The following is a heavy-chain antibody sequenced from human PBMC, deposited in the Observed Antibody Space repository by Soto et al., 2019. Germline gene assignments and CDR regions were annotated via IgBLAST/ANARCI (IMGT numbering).Heavy chain of an antibody. Sequence: EVQLVESGGGLVQPGRSLRLSCAASGFTFDDYAMHWVRQAPGKGLEWVSGISWNSGSIGYADSVKGRFTISRDNAKNSLYLQMNSLRAEDTALYYCAKDINGDYTILSGINIWGQGTMVTVSS. V-gene: IGHV3-9*01. CDR1: GFTFDDYA. J-gene: IGHJ3*02. D-gene: IGHD4-17*01. CDR3: AKDINGDYTILSGINI. CDR2: ISWNSGSI.